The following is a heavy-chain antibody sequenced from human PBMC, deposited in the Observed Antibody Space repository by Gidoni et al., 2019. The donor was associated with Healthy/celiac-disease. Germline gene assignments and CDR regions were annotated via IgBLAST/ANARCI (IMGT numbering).Heavy chain of an antibody. CDR3: AREYSSSWSRPYYFDY. Sequence: EVQLVESGGGLVQPGGSLRLSCAASGFTFSSYSMNWVRQAPGKGLEWVSYISSSSSTIYYADSVKGRFTISRDNAKNSLYLQMNSLRDEDTAVYYCAREYSSSWSRPYYFDYWGQGTLVTVSS. CDR2: ISSSSSTI. D-gene: IGHD6-13*01. J-gene: IGHJ4*02. CDR1: GFTFSSYS. V-gene: IGHV3-48*02.